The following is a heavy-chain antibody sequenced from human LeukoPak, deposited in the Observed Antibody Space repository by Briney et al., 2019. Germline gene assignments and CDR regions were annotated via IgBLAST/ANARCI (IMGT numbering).Heavy chain of an antibody. CDR3: ARVDIVATTLDY. V-gene: IGHV4-39*07. CDR2: IYYCGST. Sequence: SETLSLTCTVSGGSISSSSYYWGWIRQPPGKGLEWMGSIYYCGSTYYNPSLKSRVTISVDTSKNQFSLKLSSVTAADTAVYYCARVDIVATTLDYWGQGTLVTVSS. D-gene: IGHD5-12*01. J-gene: IGHJ4*02. CDR1: GGSISSSSYY.